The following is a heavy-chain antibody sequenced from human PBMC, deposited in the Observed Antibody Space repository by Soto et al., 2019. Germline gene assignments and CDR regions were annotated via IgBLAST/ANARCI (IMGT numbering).Heavy chain of an antibody. V-gene: IGHV1-24*01. Sequence: GASVKVSCKVSGYTLTELSMHWVRQAPGKGLEWMGGFDPEDGETIYAQKFQGRVTMTEDTSTDTAYMKLSSLRSEDTAVYYCATGGARGGETDAFDIWGQGTMVTVS. D-gene: IGHD1-26*01. CDR3: ATGGARGGETDAFDI. J-gene: IGHJ3*02. CDR1: GYTLTELS. CDR2: FDPEDGET.